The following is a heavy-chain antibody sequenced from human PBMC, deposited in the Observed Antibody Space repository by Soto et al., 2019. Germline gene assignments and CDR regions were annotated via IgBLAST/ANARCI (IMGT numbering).Heavy chain of an antibody. Sequence: QVQLVQSGAEVKKPGSSVKVSCKASGGTFSSYTISWVRQSPGQGLEWMGRIIPILGIANYAQKFQGRVTITADKSTSTAYMXLSSLRSEDTAVYYCARKGVDFDYWGQGTLVTVSS. J-gene: IGHJ4*02. CDR1: GGTFSSYT. V-gene: IGHV1-69*02. CDR3: ARKGVDFDY. CDR2: IIPILGIA.